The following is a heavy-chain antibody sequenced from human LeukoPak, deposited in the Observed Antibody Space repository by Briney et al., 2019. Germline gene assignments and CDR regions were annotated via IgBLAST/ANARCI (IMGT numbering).Heavy chain of an antibody. CDR1: GGSISSYY. Sequence: SETLSLTCTVSGGSISSYYWSWIRQPPGKGLEWIGEINHSGSTNYNPSLKSRVTISVDTSKNQFSLKLSSVTAADTAVYYCARDRYDYVWGLDIWGQGTMVTVSS. CDR3: ARDRYDYVWGLDI. D-gene: IGHD3-16*01. V-gene: IGHV4-34*01. CDR2: INHSGST. J-gene: IGHJ3*02.